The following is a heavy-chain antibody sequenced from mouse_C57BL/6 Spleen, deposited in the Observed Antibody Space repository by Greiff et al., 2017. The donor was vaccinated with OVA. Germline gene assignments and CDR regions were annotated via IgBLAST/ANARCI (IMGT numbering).Heavy chain of an antibody. CDR3: ARGITTVVATRAMDY. V-gene: IGHV5-4*01. CDR2: ISDGGSYT. J-gene: IGHJ4*01. D-gene: IGHD1-1*01. CDR1: GFTFSSYA. Sequence: EVQLVESGGGLVKPGGSLKLSCAASGFTFSSYAMSWVRQTPEKRLEWVATISDGGSYTYYPDNVKGRFTISRDNAKNNLYLQMSHLKSEDTAMYYWARGITTVVATRAMDYWGQGTSVTVSS.